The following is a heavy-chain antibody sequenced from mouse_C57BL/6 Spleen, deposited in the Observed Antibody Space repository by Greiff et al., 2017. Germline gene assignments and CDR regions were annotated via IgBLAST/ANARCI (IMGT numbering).Heavy chain of an antibody. CDR2: ISYDGSN. D-gene: IGHD1-1*01. V-gene: IGHV3-6*01. Sequence: ESGPGLVKPSQSLSLTCSVTGYSITSGYYWNWIRQFPGNKLEWMGYISYDGSNNYNPSLKNRISITRDTSKNQFFLKLNTVTTEDTATYYCGRDYYSSSYGYFDVWGTGTTVTVSS. CDR3: GRDYYSSSYGYFDV. J-gene: IGHJ1*03. CDR1: GYSITSGYY.